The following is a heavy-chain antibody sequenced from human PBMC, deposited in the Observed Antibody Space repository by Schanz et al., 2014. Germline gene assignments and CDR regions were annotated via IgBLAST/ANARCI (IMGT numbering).Heavy chain of an antibody. J-gene: IGHJ4*02. Sequence: EVELVESGGGLVKPGGSLRLSCAASGFTFSSYWMHWVRQVPGKGLVWVSAINTGVNTYYADSVRGRFTMSRDNSKNTVYIQMNSLRAEDTAVYYCARGGPAYYFDDWGQGTLVTVSS. CDR1: GFTFSSYW. V-gene: IGHV3-66*01. CDR2: INTGVNT. CDR3: ARGGPAYYFDD.